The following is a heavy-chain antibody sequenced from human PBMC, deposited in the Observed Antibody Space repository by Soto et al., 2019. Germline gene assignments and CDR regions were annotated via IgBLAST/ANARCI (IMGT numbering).Heavy chain of an antibody. D-gene: IGHD3-22*01. CDR1: GGSISSGGYY. J-gene: IGHJ4*02. CDR3: ARGPGRHYYDSSGYYSLDY. V-gene: IGHV4-31*03. Sequence: SETLSLTCTVSGGSISSGGYYWSWIRQHPGKGLEWIGYIYYSGSTYYNPSLKSRVTISVDTSKNQFSLKLSSVTAADTAVYYCARGPGRHYYDSSGYYSLDYWGQGTLVTVSS. CDR2: IYYSGST.